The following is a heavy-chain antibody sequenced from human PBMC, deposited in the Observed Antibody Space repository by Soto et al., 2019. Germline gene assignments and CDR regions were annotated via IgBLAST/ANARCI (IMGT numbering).Heavy chain of an antibody. Sequence: PGGSLRLSCAASGFTFSSYAMSWVRQAPGKGLEWVSAISGSGGSTYYADSVKGRFTISRDNSKNTLYLQMNSLRAEDTAVYYCAAHFRTMRSEVSWFDPWGQGTLVTVSS. CDR3: AAHFRTMRSEVSWFDP. J-gene: IGHJ5*02. CDR1: GFTFSSYA. CDR2: ISGSGGST. D-gene: IGHD3-22*01. V-gene: IGHV3-23*01.